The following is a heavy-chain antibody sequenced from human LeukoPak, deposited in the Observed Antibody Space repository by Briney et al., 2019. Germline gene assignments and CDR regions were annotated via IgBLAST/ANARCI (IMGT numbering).Heavy chain of an antibody. V-gene: IGHV3-30*02. CDR2: IRYDGSNK. D-gene: IGHD6-13*01. J-gene: IGHJ4*02. Sequence: GGSLRLSCAASGFTFSSYGMHWVRQAPGKGLEWVAFIRYDGSNKYYADSVKGRFTISRDNSKNTLYLHVNSLRAEDTALYHCARVHRYSSTWDSFDYWGQGTLVTVSS. CDR3: ARVHRYSSTWDSFDY. CDR1: GFTFSSYG.